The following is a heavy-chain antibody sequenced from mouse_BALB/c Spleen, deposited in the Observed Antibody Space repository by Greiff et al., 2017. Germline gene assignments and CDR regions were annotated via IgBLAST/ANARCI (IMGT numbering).Heavy chain of an antibody. CDR1: GFTFSSYG. Sequence: EVQGVESGGGLVQPGGSLKLSCAASGFTFSSYGMSWVRQTPDKRLELVATINSNGGSTYYPDSVKGRFTISRGNAKNTLYLQMSSLKSEDTAMYYCARGGPFDYWGQGTTLTVSS. V-gene: IGHV5-6-3*01. J-gene: IGHJ2*01. CDR2: INSNGGST. CDR3: ARGGPFDY.